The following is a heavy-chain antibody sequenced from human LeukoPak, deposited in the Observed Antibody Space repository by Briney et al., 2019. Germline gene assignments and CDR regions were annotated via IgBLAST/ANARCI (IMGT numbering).Heavy chain of an antibody. V-gene: IGHV3-48*03. CDR3: ARRYPAGF. J-gene: IGHJ4*02. Sequence: GGSLRLSCAASGFTFSSYEMNWVRQAPGKGLEWVSYISSSSSTIYYADSVKGRFTISRDNAKNSLYLQMNSLRAEDTAVYYCARRYPAGFWGQGTLVTVSS. CDR1: GFTFSSYE. CDR2: ISSSSSTI. D-gene: IGHD2-2*02.